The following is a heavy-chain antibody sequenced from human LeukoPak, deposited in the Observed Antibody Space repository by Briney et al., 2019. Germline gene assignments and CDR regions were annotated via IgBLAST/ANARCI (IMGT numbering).Heavy chain of an antibody. CDR1: GFTFSSYA. CDR3: AELGITMIGGV. J-gene: IGHJ6*04. CDR2: ISGSGGST. Sequence: GGSLRLSCAASGFTFSSYAMSWVRQAPGKGLEWVSAISGSGGSTYYADSVKGRFTISRDNAKNSLYLQMNSLRAENTAVYYCAELGITMIGGVWGKGTTVTISS. V-gene: IGHV3-23*01. D-gene: IGHD3-10*02.